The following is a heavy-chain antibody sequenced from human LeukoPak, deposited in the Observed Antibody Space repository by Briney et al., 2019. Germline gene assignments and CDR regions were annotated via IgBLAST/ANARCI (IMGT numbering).Heavy chain of an antibody. J-gene: IGHJ4*02. Sequence: SGGSLRLSCTASGFTFGDYVMSWVRQAPGKGLEWVGFIRSKAYGGTTEYAASVKGRFTISRDDSKSIAYLQMNSLKTEDTAVYYCTRSRVGATVVYYFDYWGQGTLVTVSS. V-gene: IGHV3-49*04. CDR3: TRSRVGATVVYYFDY. CDR2: IRSKAYGGTT. CDR1: GFTFGDYV. D-gene: IGHD1-26*01.